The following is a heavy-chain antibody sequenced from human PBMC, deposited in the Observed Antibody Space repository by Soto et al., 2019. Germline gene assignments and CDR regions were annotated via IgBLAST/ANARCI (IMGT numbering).Heavy chain of an antibody. D-gene: IGHD5-18*01. J-gene: IGHJ4*02. Sequence: ASVKVSCKASGYTFTSYAISWVRQAPGQGLEWMGWISAYNGNTNYAQNFRGRVTMTTDASTSTAYMELRSLRYDDTAMYYCARRYGSCFDYWGQGTLVTVSS. CDR2: ISAYNGNT. V-gene: IGHV1-18*01. CDR1: GYTFTSYA. CDR3: ARRYGSCFDY.